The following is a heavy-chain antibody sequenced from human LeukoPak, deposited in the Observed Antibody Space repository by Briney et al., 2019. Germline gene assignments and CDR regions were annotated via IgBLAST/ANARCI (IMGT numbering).Heavy chain of an antibody. CDR1: GYSISSGYY. V-gene: IGHV4-38-2*02. Sequence: SETLSLTYAVSGYSISSGYYWGWIRQPPGKGLEWIGSIYHSGSTYYNPSLKSRVTISVDTSKNQFSLKLSSVTAADTAVYYCARDRGAVAGPYYYYYGMDVWGKGTTVTVSS. D-gene: IGHD6-19*01. CDR3: ARDRGAVAGPYYYYYGMDV. J-gene: IGHJ6*04. CDR2: IYHSGST.